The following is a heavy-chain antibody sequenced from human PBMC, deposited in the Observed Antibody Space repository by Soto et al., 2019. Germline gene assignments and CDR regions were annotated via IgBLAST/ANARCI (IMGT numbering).Heavy chain of an antibody. CDR1: GFTFSSNG. CDR2: ISDDGGDK. CDR3: AKDQDVAAASYYFDY. J-gene: IGHJ4*02. D-gene: IGHD6-13*01. V-gene: IGHV3-30*18. Sequence: QVQLVESGGGVVQPGRSLRLSCAASGFTFSSNGMHWVRQAPGKGLEWMAVISDDGGDKYIADSVKGRFTVSRDNSKNTLYLQMNSLRADDTALYYCAKDQDVAAASYYFDYWGQGTLVTVSS.